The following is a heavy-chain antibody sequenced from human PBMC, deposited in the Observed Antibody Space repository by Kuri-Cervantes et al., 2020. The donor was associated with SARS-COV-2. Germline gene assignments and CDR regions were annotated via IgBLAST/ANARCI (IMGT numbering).Heavy chain of an antibody. CDR3: ARHRIRFLSDDAFDI. D-gene: IGHD3-16*01. CDR1: GGSISGHY. Sequence: SETLSLTCTVSGGSISGHYWSRIRQPPGKGLEWIGNIFYSGSTNYNPSLKSRVTMSVATSKNQFSLKLSSVTAADTAVYYCARHRIRFLSDDAFDIWGQGTMVTVSS. CDR2: IFYSGST. V-gene: IGHV4-59*08. J-gene: IGHJ3*02.